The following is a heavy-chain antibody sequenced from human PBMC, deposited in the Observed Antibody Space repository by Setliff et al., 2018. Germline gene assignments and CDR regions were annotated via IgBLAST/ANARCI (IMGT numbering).Heavy chain of an antibody. CDR3: ARYYYDSSAYYPFLY. CDR1: GFSLSNARMG. Sequence: KSGPTLVNPTETLTLTCTVSGFSLSNARMGVSWIRQPPGKTLEWLAHIFSNDEKSYSTSLESRLTISKDTSKSQVVLTMTNMDPADTATYYCARYYYDSSAYYPFLYWGQGMLVTVSS. D-gene: IGHD3-22*01. V-gene: IGHV2-26*01. J-gene: IGHJ4*02. CDR2: IFSNDEK.